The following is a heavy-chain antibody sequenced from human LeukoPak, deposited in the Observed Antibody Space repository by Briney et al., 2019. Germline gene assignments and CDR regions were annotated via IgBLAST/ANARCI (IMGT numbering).Heavy chain of an antibody. CDR3: AHRGGFDRSGHYFAY. Sequence: SGPTLVNPTQTLTLTCTFSGFSLSTSGVGVGWIRQPPGKALEWLALIYWDDDKRYSPSLKSRLTITKDTSKNQVVLTVTNMDPVDTATYYCAHRGGFDRSGHYFAYWGQGTLVTVSS. D-gene: IGHD3-10*01. J-gene: IGHJ4*02. CDR2: IYWDDDK. CDR1: GFSLSTSGVG. V-gene: IGHV2-5*02.